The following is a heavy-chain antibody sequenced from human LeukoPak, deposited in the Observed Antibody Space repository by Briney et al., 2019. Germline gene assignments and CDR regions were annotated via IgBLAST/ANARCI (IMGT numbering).Heavy chain of an antibody. Sequence: PGGSLRLSCAASEFTVSSNYMSWVRQAPGKGLEWVAFIRYDGSNKYYADSVKGRFTISRDNSKNTLYLQMNSLRAEDTAVYYCAKDWEVADIVVVPAALPRRYYFDYWGQGTLVTVSS. V-gene: IGHV3-30*02. CDR2: IRYDGSNK. CDR1: EFTVSSNY. D-gene: IGHD2-2*01. CDR3: AKDWEVADIVVVPAALPRRYYFDY. J-gene: IGHJ4*02.